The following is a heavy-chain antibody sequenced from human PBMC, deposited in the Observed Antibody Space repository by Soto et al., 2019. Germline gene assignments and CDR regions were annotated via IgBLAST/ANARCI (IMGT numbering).Heavy chain of an antibody. J-gene: IGHJ4*02. CDR1: GYTFSNYG. CDR3: ARDLYRTGYDSYFEY. V-gene: IGHV1-18*04. CDR2: ISAYNGNT. Sequence: WASVKVSCKASGYTFSNYGISWVRQAPGQGLEWMGWISAYNGNTNYAQKVQGRVTMTTETSTSTAYMELRSLRSDDTAVYYCARDLYRTGYDSYFEYWGQGTLVTLSS. D-gene: IGHD3-9*01.